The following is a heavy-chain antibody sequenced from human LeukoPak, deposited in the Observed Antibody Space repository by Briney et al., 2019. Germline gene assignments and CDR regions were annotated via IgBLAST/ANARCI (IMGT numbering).Heavy chain of an antibody. J-gene: IGHJ6*04. Sequence: GGSLRLSCVAPGLIFSNYGMHWVRQAPGKGLDWVSFIRYDGNEKQYADSMRGRVTISRDNSKGTLFLQMTSLRPEDTTVSYCAKAYGSRLLKGDHQNMDVWGKGTTVIVSS. CDR1: GLIFSNYG. CDR3: AKAYGSRLLKGDHQNMDV. V-gene: IGHV3-30*02. CDR2: IRYDGNEK. D-gene: IGHD2-21*02.